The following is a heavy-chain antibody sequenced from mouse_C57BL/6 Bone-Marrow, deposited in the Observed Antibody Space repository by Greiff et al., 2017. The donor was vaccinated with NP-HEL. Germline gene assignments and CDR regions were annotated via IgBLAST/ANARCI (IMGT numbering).Heavy chain of an antibody. V-gene: IGHV14-3*01. D-gene: IGHD2-1*01. J-gene: IGHJ4*01. CDR2: IDPANGNT. CDR3: ASPLLWGGDAMDY. CDR1: GFNIKNTY. Sequence: VQLKQSVAELVRPGASVKLSCTASGFNIKNTYMHWVKQRPEQGLEWIGRIDPANGNTKYAPKFQGKATITADTSSNTAYLQLSSLTSEDTAIYYCASPLLWGGDAMDYWGQGTSVTVSS.